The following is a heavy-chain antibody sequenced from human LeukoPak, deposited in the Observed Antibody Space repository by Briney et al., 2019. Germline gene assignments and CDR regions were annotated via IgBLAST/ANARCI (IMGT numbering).Heavy chain of an antibody. D-gene: IGHD5-18*01. V-gene: IGHV4-59*01. Sequence: SETLSLTCTVSGGSISSYYWSWIRQPPGKGLEWIGYIYYSGSTNYNPSLKSRVTISVDTSKNQFSLKLSSVTAADTAVYYCARGDTAMVDVAYYYYYYMDVWGKATTVTVSS. J-gene: IGHJ6*03. CDR1: GGSISSYY. CDR3: ARGDTAMVDVAYYYYYYMDV. CDR2: IYYSGST.